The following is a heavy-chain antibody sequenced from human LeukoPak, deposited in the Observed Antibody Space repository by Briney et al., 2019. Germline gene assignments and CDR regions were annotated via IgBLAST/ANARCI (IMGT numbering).Heavy chain of an antibody. D-gene: IGHD3-3*02. Sequence: GGSLRLSCAASGFTFSSYGMHWVRQAPGKGLEWVAFIRYDGGNKYYADSVKGRFTISRDNSKNTLYLQMKTLKAEDTAVYYCARDLHPRLAGFFDYWGQGTLVTVS. CDR3: ARDLHPRLAGFFDY. CDR2: IRYDGGNK. V-gene: IGHV3-30*02. J-gene: IGHJ4*02. CDR1: GFTFSSYG.